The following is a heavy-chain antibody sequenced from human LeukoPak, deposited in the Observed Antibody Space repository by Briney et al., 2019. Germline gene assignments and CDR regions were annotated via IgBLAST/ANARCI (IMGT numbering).Heavy chain of an antibody. J-gene: IGHJ4*02. CDR3: ARAHGAVLRYFDRSPRPSGY. Sequence: GGSLRLSCAASGFTFSSYSMNWVRQAPGKGLEWVSSISSSSSYIYYADSVKGRFTISRDNAKNSLYLQMNSLRAEDTAVYYCARAHGAVLRYFDRSPRPSGYWGQGTLVTVSS. D-gene: IGHD3-9*01. V-gene: IGHV3-21*01. CDR2: ISSSSSYI. CDR1: GFTFSSYS.